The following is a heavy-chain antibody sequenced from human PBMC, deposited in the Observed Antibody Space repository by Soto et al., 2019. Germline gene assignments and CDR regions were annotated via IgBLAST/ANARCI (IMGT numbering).Heavy chain of an antibody. CDR3: XXGGFRQWLLDH. CDR2: IDYDGRTT. V-gene: IGHV3-74*01. CDR1: GFTFSDYW. D-gene: IGHD6-19*01. Sequence: EVQLVESGGGLVQPGGSLRLSCAASGFTFSDYWIHWVRQVPGKGLVWVSRIDYDGRTTNYADSVKGRFTIARDNAKNTVXLQMXXXRAXXXXXXXXXXGGFRQWLLDHWGQGTLVTVSS. J-gene: IGHJ4*02.